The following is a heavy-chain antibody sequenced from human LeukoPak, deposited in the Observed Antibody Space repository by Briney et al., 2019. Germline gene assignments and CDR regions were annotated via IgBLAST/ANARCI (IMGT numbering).Heavy chain of an antibody. CDR2: ITSRSSYI. V-gene: IGHV3-21*01. J-gene: IGHJ4*02. CDR1: GFTFSSYG. D-gene: IGHD2-15*01. Sequence: PGGSLRLSCAASGFTFSSYGMHWVRQAPGKGLEWVSSITSRSSYIYYADSVKGRFTISRDNAKNSLYLQMNSLRAEDTAVYYCARVPHDIVVVVAATPDYWGQGTRVTVSS. CDR3: ARVPHDIVVVVAATPDY.